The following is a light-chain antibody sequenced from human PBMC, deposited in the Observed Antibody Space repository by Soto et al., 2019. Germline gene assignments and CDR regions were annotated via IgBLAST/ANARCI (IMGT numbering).Light chain of an antibody. CDR2: GGF. J-gene: IGKJ4*01. CDR1: RGVRSD. Sequence: AIQMTQSPSSLSASVGDTVTISCRASRGVRSDVAWYQQRPGSVPKVLIYGGFNLYTGVPSRISGSGYGSDFSLTISSLQHEDSATYYCVQYFNYPLTFGGGTKVEI. CDR3: VQYFNYPLT. V-gene: IGKV1-6*01.